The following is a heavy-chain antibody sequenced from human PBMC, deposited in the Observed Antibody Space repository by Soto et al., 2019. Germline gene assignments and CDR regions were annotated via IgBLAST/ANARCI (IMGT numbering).Heavy chain of an antibody. J-gene: IGHJ4*02. CDR2: IYWDDDK. V-gene: IGHV2-5*02. D-gene: IGHD3-3*01. CDR3: AHVPVRLIRFLEWPREYFDY. CDR1: GFSLSTSGVG. Sequence: SGPTLVKPTQTLTLTCTFSGFSLSTSGVGVGWIRQPPGKALEWLALIYWDDDKRYSPSLKSRLTITKDTSKNQVVLTMTNMDPVDTATYYCAHVPVRLIRFLEWPREYFDYWGQGTLVTVSS.